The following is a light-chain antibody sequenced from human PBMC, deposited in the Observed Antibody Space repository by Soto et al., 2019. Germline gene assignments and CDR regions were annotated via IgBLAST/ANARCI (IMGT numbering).Light chain of an antibody. V-gene: IGKV3-20*01. Sequence: EIGLTQSPGTLSLSPGERPTLSCRPLKSASSSYLAWYQQKPCQAPRLLIYCASSRDTGIPDRFSGSGSGTDFTLTISRLEPEDFAVYYCHQYGSSPSYTFGQGTKLEIK. CDR2: CAS. CDR1: KSASSSY. J-gene: IGKJ2*01. CDR3: HQYGSSPSYT.